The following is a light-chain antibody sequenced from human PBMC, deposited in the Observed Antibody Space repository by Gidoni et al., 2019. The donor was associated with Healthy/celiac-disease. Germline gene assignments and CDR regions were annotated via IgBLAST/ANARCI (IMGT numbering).Light chain of an antibody. V-gene: IGKV3-15*01. CDR2: GAA. J-gene: IGKJ1*01. CDR1: QIVRST. CDR3: QQENNWPQT. Sequence: PAALSVPPGDRAPLTSRASQIVRSTAAWYQQTRGQAPRLHVEGAATRATGTRARFSGSGSGIEFTLTIRRLQYEDFEVCYWQQENNWPQTFGQGTKVEIK.